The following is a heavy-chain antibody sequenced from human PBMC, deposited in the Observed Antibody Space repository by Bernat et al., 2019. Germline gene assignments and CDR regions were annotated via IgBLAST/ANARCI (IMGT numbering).Heavy chain of an antibody. Sequence: QVQLVQSGVEVKKPGASVKVSCKAFGYTFTNYGITWVRQAPGQGLEWMGWISAYKGNTNYAQKFQGRVTMTTDTSTSTAYVELRSLSCDDTAVYYCARDRDEYVWRSALMDYYFDYWGQGTRVSVSS. CDR2: ISAYKGNT. CDR3: ARDRDEYVWRSALMDYYFDY. V-gene: IGHV1-18*01. J-gene: IGHJ4*02. D-gene: IGHD3-16*01. CDR1: GYTFTNYG.